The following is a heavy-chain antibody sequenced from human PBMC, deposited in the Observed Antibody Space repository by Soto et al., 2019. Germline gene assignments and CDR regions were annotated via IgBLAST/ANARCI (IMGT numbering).Heavy chain of an antibody. V-gene: IGHV3-66*01. D-gene: IGHD6-13*01. CDR1: GFTVRSYY. J-gene: IGHJ4*02. CDR3: ATDPYSRIAGL. Sequence: GGSLRLSCAASGFTVRSYYMSWVRQAPGQGLEWVSLIDSGGRTNYADSVKGRFTISRDNSKNTLYLQMNSLRTEDTAVYYCATDPYSRIAGLWGRGILVTV. CDR2: IDSGGRT.